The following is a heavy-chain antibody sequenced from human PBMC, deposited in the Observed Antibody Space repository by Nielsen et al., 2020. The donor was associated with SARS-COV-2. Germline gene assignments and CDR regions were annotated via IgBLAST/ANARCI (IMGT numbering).Heavy chain of an antibody. CDR1: GFTFSSHW. V-gene: IGHV3-7*01. J-gene: IGHJ4*02. CDR3: ARSYSSGWYWFGY. D-gene: IGHD6-19*01. CDR2: IKQDGSEK. Sequence: GGSLRLSCAASGFTFSSHWMSWVRQAPGKGLEWVANIKQDGSEKYYVDSVKGRFTISRDNAKNSLYLQMNSLRAEDTAVYYCARSYSSGWYWFGYWGQGTLVTVSS.